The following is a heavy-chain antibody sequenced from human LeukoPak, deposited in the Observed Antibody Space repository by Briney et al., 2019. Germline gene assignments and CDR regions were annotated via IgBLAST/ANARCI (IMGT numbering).Heavy chain of an antibody. CDR3: ARDQGGVAGLSLTLFDY. CDR2: ISYDGSNK. V-gene: IGHV3-30-3*01. D-gene: IGHD6-19*01. J-gene: IGHJ4*02. Sequence: GGSLRLSCAASGFTFSSYAMHWVRQAPGKGLEWVAVISYDGSNKYYADSVKGRFTISRDNSKNTLYLQMNSLRAEDTAVYYCARDQGGVAGLSLTLFDYWGQGTPVTLSS. CDR1: GFTFSSYA.